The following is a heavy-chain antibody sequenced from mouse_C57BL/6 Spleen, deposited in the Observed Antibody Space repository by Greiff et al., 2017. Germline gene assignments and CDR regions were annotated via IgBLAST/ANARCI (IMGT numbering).Heavy chain of an antibody. V-gene: IGHV5-9*01. CDR3: ARHIYYYGSSPGYWYFDV. D-gene: IGHD1-1*01. Sequence: EVQLQESGGGLVKPGGSLKLSCAASGFTFSSYTMSWVRQTPEKRLEWVATISGGGGNTYYPDSVKGRFTISRDNAKNTLYLQMSSLRSEDTALYYCARHIYYYGSSPGYWYFDVWGTGTTVTVSS. CDR2: ISGGGGNT. J-gene: IGHJ1*03. CDR1: GFTFSSYT.